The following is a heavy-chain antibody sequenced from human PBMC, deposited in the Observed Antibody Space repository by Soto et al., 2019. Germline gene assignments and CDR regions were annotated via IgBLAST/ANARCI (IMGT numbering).Heavy chain of an antibody. Sequence: SETLSLTCTVSGGSISSYYWSWIRQPPGKGLEWIGYIYYSGSTYYTPSRKSRVTISLDTSKNQFSLKLSSVTAADTAVYYCATKKGIEGANDWFDPWGQGTLLTVSS. CDR2: IYYSGST. V-gene: IGHV4-59*12. J-gene: IGHJ5*02. D-gene: IGHD1-26*01. CDR3: ATKKGIEGANDWFDP. CDR1: GGSISSYY.